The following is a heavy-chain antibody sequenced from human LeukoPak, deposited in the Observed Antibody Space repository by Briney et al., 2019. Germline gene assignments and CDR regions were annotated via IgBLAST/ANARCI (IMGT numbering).Heavy chain of an antibody. V-gene: IGHV4-61*02. D-gene: IGHD7-27*01. CDR2: IYTSGTT. Sequence: SQTLSLTCTVSGGSVRRGNYYWTWIRQPAGSGLEWIGRIYTSGTTDYNPSLRTRVTISVDTSKNQFSLKLSSVTAADTAVYYCARPKLGWNWYFDLWGRGTLVTVSS. CDR3: ARPKLGWNWYFDL. CDR1: GGSVRRGNYY. J-gene: IGHJ2*01.